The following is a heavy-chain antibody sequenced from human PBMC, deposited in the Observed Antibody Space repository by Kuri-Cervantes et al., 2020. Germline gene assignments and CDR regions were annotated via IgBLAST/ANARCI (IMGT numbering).Heavy chain of an antibody. CDR1: GGSISSSSYY. D-gene: IGHD6-19*01. J-gene: IGHJ4*02. CDR2: IYYSGST. V-gene: IGHV4-39*01. CDR3: ARVGYSSGNYYFDY. Sequence: SETLSLTCTVSGGSISSSSYYWGWIRQPPGKGLEWIGSIYYSGSTYYNPSLKSRVTISVDTSKNQFSLKLSSVTAADTAVYYCARVGYSSGNYYFDYWGQGTLVTVSS.